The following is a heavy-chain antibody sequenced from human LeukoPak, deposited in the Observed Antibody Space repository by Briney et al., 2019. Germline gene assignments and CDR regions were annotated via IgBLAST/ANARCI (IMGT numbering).Heavy chain of an antibody. CDR3: ARFSGPTFAHNRFDP. Sequence: GESLKISCRGSGYSFFAYWIAWVRQMPGKGLEYMGIIYPDDSRVRYSPSFQGQVTISVDMSISTAYSQWSSLKASDTAIYFCARFSGPTFAHNRFDPWGQGTLVTVSS. CDR2: IYPDDSRV. V-gene: IGHV5-51*01. J-gene: IGHJ5*02. CDR1: GYSFFAYW. D-gene: IGHD2/OR15-2a*01.